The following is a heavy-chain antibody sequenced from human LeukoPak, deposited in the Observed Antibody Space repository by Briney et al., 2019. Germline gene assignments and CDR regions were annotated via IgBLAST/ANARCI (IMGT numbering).Heavy chain of an antibody. J-gene: IGHJ6*02. Sequence: SVKVSCKASGGTFSSYAISWVRQAPGQGLEWMGGIIPIFGTANYAQKFQGRVTITADESTSTAYMELSSLRSEDAAVYYCARTRSVVTPDDYYYYGMDVWGQGTTVTVSS. V-gene: IGHV1-69*13. D-gene: IGHD4-23*01. CDR1: GGTFSSYA. CDR3: ARTRSVVTPDDYYYYGMDV. CDR2: IIPIFGTA.